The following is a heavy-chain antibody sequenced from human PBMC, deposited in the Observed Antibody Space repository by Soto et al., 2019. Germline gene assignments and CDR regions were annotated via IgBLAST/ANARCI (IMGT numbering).Heavy chain of an antibody. J-gene: IGHJ3*02. V-gene: IGHV4-34*01. CDR2: INHSGST. CDR1: GGSFIGYY. Sequence: AETLSLTCAVYGGSFIGYYWSWIRQPTGKGLEWIGEINHSGSTNYNPSLKSRVTISVDTSKTQFSLKLSSVTAADTALYYCASVGISPPPDAFDIWGQGTMVPVSS. D-gene: IGHD6-13*01. CDR3: ASVGISPPPDAFDI.